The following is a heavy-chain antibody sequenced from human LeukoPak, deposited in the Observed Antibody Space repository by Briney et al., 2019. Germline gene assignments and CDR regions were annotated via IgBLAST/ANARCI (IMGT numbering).Heavy chain of an antibody. Sequence: SETLSLTCAVSGYSISSGYYWGWIRQPPGKGLEWIGSIYHSGSTYYNPSLKSRVTISVDTSKNHFSLKLSSVTAADTAVYYCARDHGYYYGSGSYYPQPFDYWGQGTLVTVSS. CDR2: IYHSGST. V-gene: IGHV4-38-2*02. D-gene: IGHD3-10*01. J-gene: IGHJ4*02. CDR1: GYSISSGYY. CDR3: ARDHGYYYGSGSYYPQPFDY.